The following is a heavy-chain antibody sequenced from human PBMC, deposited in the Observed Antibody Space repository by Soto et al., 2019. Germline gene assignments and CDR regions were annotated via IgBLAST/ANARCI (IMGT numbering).Heavy chain of an antibody. CDR3: ARDGVRFLDQKDYYYGMDV. CDR1: GFTFSSYA. CDR2: ISYDGSNK. V-gene: IGHV3-30-3*01. Sequence: GGSLRLSCAASGFTFSSYAMHWVRQAPGKGLEWVAVISYDGSNKYYADSVKGRFTISRDNSKNTLYLQMNSLRAEDTAVYYCARDGVRFLDQKDYYYGMDVWGQGTTVTSP. D-gene: IGHD3-3*01. J-gene: IGHJ6*02.